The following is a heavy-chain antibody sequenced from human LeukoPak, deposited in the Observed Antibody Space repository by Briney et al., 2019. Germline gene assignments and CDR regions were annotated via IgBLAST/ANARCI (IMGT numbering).Heavy chain of an antibody. Sequence: ASVKVSCKASGYTFTSYDINWVRQAPGQGLEWMGWMNPNSGNTGYAQKFQGRVTMTRNTSISTAYMELSSPRSEDTAVYYCARSSGTYSSIDIWGQGTMVTVSS. CDR1: GYTFTSYD. CDR3: ARSSGTYSSIDI. D-gene: IGHD1-26*01. J-gene: IGHJ3*02. CDR2: MNPNSGNT. V-gene: IGHV1-8*01.